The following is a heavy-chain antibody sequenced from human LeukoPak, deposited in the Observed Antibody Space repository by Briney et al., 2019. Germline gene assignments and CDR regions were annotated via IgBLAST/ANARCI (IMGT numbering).Heavy chain of an antibody. D-gene: IGHD3-10*01. Sequence: GGSLTPSCAASGFTFSSYAMSWLRQAPGKGLEWVSAISSSGGSTYYADSVKGRFTISRDNSKNTLYLQMNSLRAEDTAVYYCAKATFGVPDHLWFGELLYLYFDYWGQGTLVTVSS. CDR2: ISSSGGST. V-gene: IGHV3-23*01. J-gene: IGHJ4*02. CDR1: GFTFSSYA. CDR3: AKATFGVPDHLWFGELLYLYFDY.